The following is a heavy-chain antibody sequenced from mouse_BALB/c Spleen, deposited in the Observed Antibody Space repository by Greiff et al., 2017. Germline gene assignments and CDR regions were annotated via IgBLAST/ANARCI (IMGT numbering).Heavy chain of an antibody. CDR3: ARSVDYFDY. CDR1: GFTFSSFG. CDR2: ISSGSSTI. D-gene: IGHD1-1*01. J-gene: IGHJ2*01. V-gene: IGHV5-17*02. Sequence: EVHLVESGGGLVQPGGSRKLSCAASGFTFSSFGMHWVRQAPEKGLEWVAYISSGSSTIYYADTVKGRFTISRDNPKNTLFLQMTSLRSEDTAMYYCARSVDYFDYWGQGTTLTVSS.